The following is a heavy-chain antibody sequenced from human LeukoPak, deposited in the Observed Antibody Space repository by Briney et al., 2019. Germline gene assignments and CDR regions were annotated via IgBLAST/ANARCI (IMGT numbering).Heavy chain of an antibody. D-gene: IGHD6-13*01. CDR1: GYTFTDYY. Sequence: ASVKVSCKASGYTFTDYYMHWVRQAPGQGLEWMGWINPNSGGTNYAQKFQGRVTMTTDTSISTVYMELNRLVSDDTAVYFCARGGQGAGAPRAYDIWGQGTMVTVSS. CDR2: INPNSGGT. J-gene: IGHJ3*02. CDR3: ARGGQGAGAPRAYDI. V-gene: IGHV1-2*02.